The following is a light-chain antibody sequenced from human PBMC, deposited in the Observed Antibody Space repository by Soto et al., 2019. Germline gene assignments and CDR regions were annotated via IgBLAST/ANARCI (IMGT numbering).Light chain of an antibody. J-gene: IGKJ1*01. CDR3: QQYKSYSPAT. CDR1: QSISNW. CDR2: KAS. Sequence: DIPMTQSPSTLSASVGDRVTITCRASQSISNWLAWYQQKPGKAPKLLIYKASSLESGVPSRFSGSVSGTEFTLTISSLQPDDFASYYCQQYKSYSPATFGQGTKVEIK. V-gene: IGKV1-5*03.